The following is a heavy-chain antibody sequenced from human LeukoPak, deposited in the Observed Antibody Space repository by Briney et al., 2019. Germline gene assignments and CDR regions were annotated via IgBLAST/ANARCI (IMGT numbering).Heavy chain of an antibody. Sequence: GGSLRLSCAASGFTFSSKTMSWVRQAPGKGLEWVAAISGGGGSTYYADSVKGRFTISRDNSKNTLHLQMNSLKAEDTAVYYCAREPSSSWPNDAFDIWGQGTMVTVSS. V-gene: IGHV3-23*01. CDR1: GFTFSSKT. CDR3: AREPSSSWPNDAFDI. J-gene: IGHJ3*02. CDR2: ISGGGGST. D-gene: IGHD6-13*01.